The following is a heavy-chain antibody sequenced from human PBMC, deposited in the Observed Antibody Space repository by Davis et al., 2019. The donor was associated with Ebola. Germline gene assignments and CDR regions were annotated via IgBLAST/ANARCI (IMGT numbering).Heavy chain of an antibody. V-gene: IGHV1-2*02. CDR1: GYTFTGYY. D-gene: IGHD3-10*01. CDR3: TRRINVIQGVIWWFDP. J-gene: IGHJ5*02. Sequence: SVNVSCLASGYTFTGYYIHWVRQAPVQGLEWMGWIHPKNGDTNHAQKFQGRVTMTRDTSISTAYMELSRLRSDDTAVYYCTRRINVIQGVIWWFDPWGQGTLVTVSS. CDR2: IHPKNGDT.